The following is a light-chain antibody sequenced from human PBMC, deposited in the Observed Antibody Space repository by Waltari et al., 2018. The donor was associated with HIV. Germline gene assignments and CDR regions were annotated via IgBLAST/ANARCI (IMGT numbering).Light chain of an antibody. CDR2: DTN. Sequence: QSVLTQPPSVSAAPGQKVTISNIGNNYVSWYQQLPGTAPRLLICDTNKRPSEIPDRFSGSKSGASATLDITGLQTGDEADYYCGTWESSLGAAVFGGGTKLAVL. CDR3: GTWESSLGAAV. V-gene: IGLV1-51*01. J-gene: IGLJ2*01. CDR1: NIGNNY.